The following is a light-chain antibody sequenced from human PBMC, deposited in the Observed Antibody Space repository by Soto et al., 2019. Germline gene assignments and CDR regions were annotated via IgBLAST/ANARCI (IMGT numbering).Light chain of an antibody. CDR2: AVS. Sequence: QSALTQPRSVSGSPGQSVTFSCTGTNSDVGRYNFVSWYQQLPGKAPKLLISAVSQRPSGVPDRFSGSKSGNTASLTISGLQADDEADYFCYSYTASDIWVFGGGTKLTVL. CDR3: YSYTASDIWV. CDR1: NSDVGRYNF. V-gene: IGLV2-11*01. J-gene: IGLJ3*02.